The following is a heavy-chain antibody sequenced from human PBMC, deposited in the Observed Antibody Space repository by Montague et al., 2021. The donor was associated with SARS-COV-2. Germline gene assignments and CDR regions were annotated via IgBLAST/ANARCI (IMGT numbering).Heavy chain of an antibody. CDR3: VRVPYRLLFVPRYYGMDV. D-gene: IGHD2-2*01. V-gene: IGHV4-34*01. CDR2: ISHSGST. CDR1: GGSLSGYY. Sequence: SETLSLTCAVYGGSLSGYYWSWIRQPPGEGLEWIAEISHSGSTCYNPSLKSRVAISVDTSKNQFSLKLSSATAADTAVYYCVRVPYRLLFVPRYYGMDVWGQGTTVTVSS. J-gene: IGHJ6*02.